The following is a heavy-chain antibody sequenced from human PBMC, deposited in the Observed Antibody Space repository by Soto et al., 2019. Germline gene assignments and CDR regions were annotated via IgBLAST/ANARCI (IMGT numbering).Heavy chain of an antibody. CDR3: ARQPRILTGYSGHFDY. V-gene: IGHV4-39*01. J-gene: IGHJ4*02. D-gene: IGHD3-9*01. CDR1: GGYIGGISDY. Sequence: TSETMCLSYTVAGGYIGGISDYWGWISQPPGKGLEWIGSIYYSGSTYYNPSLKSRVTISVDTSKNQFSLKLSSVTAADTAVYYCARQPRILTGYSGHFDYWVQGTLVTGS. CDR2: IYYSGST.